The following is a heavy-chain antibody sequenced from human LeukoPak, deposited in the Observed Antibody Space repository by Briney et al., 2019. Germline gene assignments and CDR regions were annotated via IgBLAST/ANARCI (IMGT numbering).Heavy chain of an antibody. CDR1: GFTFSSYA. V-gene: IGHV3-23*01. CDR2: ISGSGGST. J-gene: IGHJ6*02. Sequence: PGGSLRLSCAASGFTFSSYAMSWVRQAPGKGLEWVSAISGSGGSTYYADSVKGRFTISRDNSKNTLYLQMNSLRAEDTAVYYYAKVTPQPVVVPNYYYYGMDVWGQGTTVTVSS. D-gene: IGHD2-2*01. CDR3: AKVTPQPVVVPNYYYYGMDV.